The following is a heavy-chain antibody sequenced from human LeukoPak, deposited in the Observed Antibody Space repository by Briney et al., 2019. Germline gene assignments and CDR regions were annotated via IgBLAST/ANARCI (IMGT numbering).Heavy chain of an antibody. D-gene: IGHD3-10*01. CDR2: INHSGST. Sequence: PSETLSLTCAVYGGSFSGYYWSWIRQPPGKGLEWIGEINHSGSTNYNPSLKSRVTISVDTSKNQFSLKLSSVTAADTAVYYCARIPSGVHYYGSGKTFDYWGQGTLVTVSS. CDR3: ARIPSGVHYYGSGKTFDY. CDR1: GGSFSGYY. J-gene: IGHJ4*02. V-gene: IGHV4-34*01.